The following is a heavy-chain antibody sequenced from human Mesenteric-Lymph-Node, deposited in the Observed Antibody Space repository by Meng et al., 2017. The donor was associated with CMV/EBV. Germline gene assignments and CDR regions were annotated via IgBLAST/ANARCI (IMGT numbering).Heavy chain of an antibody. CDR3: TRGYCGGGGCYPGGNWFDP. CDR2: ISSSGSPI. D-gene: IGHD2-15*01. Sequence: GESLKISCAASGFTFSNSEMNWVRQAPGKGPEWVSYISSSGSPIYYADFVEGRFTISRDNAKNSLFLQLNSLRAEDTAVYYCTRGYCGGGGCYPGGNWFDPWGQGTLVTVSS. CDR1: GFTFSNSE. V-gene: IGHV3-48*03. J-gene: IGHJ5*02.